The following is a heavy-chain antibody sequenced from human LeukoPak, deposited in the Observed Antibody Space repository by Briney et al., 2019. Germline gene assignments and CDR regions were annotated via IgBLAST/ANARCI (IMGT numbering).Heavy chain of an antibody. D-gene: IGHD2-15*01. CDR3: AKVLVLVSANLYYFDY. CDR2: ISGSGNST. Sequence: GGSLRLSCAASGLTFSGSAMSWVRQAPGKGLEWVSLISGSGNSTYYADSVKGRFTISRDNSNNMLYLQMNSLRAEDTAIYYCAKVLVLVSANLYYFDYWGQGTLVTVSS. J-gene: IGHJ4*02. V-gene: IGHV3-23*01. CDR1: GLTFSGSA.